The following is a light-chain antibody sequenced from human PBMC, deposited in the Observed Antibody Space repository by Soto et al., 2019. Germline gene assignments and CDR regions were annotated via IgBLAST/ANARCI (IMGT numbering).Light chain of an antibody. J-gene: IGLJ3*02. V-gene: IGLV2-23*02. Sequence: QSALTQPASVSGSLGQSITISCTGTSSDVGSYNRVSLYQQHPGKVPKVMIYEVNTRPSGVSNRFSGSKSGNTASLTISGLQAEDEAEYYCCSYAGSRMWVLGGGSKLTVL. CDR3: CSYAGSRMWV. CDR2: EVN. CDR1: SSDVGSYNR.